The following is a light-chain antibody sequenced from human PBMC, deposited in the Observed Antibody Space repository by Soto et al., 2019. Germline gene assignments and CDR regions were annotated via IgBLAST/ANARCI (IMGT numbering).Light chain of an antibody. CDR3: QQAYSFPVT. Sequence: MQMSRAGSSCRSCLGARDTNNCLASQGIARVLGWYQQKPGKAPKILIFAASSLQSGVPSRFSSSGSGTDFTLIISNLQPEDFATHYFQQAYSFPVTFGRGTRLEIK. V-gene: IGKV1-12*01. J-gene: IGKJ5*01. CDR2: AAS. CDR1: QGIARV.